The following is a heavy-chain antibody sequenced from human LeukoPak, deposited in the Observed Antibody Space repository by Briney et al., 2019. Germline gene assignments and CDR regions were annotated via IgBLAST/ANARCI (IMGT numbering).Heavy chain of an antibody. V-gene: IGHV3-23*01. J-gene: IGHJ4*02. CDR2: ISGSGGST. CDR3: AKDSITLIPSSGWYWVY. Sequence: GSLRLSCAASGFTFSSYAMHWVRQAPGKGLEWVSAISGSGGSTYYADSVKGRFTISRDNSKNTLYLQMNSLRAEDTAVYYCAKDSITLIPSSGWYWVYWGQGTLVTVSS. CDR1: GFTFSSYA. D-gene: IGHD6-19*01.